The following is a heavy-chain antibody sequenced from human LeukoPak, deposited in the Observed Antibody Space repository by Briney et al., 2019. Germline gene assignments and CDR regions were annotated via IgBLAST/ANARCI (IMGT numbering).Heavy chain of an antibody. D-gene: IGHD2-8*01. CDR1: GFTFSSYA. J-gene: IGHJ4*02. V-gene: IGHV3-30-3*01. CDR3: AKGNGAQYYFDY. Sequence: GGSLRLSCAASGFTFSSYAMHWVRQAPGKGLEWVAVISYDGSNKYYADSVKGRFTISRDNAKNSLYLQMNSLRAEDTAVYYCAKGNGAQYYFDYWGQGTLVTVSS. CDR2: ISYDGSNK.